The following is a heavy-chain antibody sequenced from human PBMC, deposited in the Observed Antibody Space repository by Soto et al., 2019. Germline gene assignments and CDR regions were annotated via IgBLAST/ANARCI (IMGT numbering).Heavy chain of an antibody. CDR1: AGSFSHYY. CDR3: ARGGSSDWQVALDI. V-gene: IGHV4-34*01. CDR2: IKHSGSS. J-gene: IGHJ3*02. D-gene: IGHD6-19*01. Sequence: QVQRQPWGAGLLKPSETLSLTCAVYAGSFSHYYWNWIRQSPGKGLEWIGKIKHSGSSNYNPSLRSRVSFSVDMSKNQFSLRLTSVTAADTAVYYCARGGSSDWQVALDIWGQGTMVTVSS.